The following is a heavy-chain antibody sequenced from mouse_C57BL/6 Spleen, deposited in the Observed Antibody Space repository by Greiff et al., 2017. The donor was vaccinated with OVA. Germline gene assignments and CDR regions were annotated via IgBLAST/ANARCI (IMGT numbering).Heavy chain of an antibody. Sequence: VQLQQPGAELVKPGASVKLSCKASGYTFTSYWMQWVKQRPGQGLEWIGEIDPSDSYTNYNQKFKGKATLTVDTSSSTAYMQLSSLTSEDSAVYYCARRDYGSSYYLDYWGQGTTLTVSS. D-gene: IGHD1-1*01. CDR1: GYTFTSYW. V-gene: IGHV1-50*01. J-gene: IGHJ2*01. CDR3: ARRDYGSSYYLDY. CDR2: IDPSDSYT.